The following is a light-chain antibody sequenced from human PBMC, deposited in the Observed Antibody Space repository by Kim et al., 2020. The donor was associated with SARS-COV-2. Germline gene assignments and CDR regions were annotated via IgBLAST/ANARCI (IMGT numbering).Light chain of an antibody. Sequence: SYELTQPPSVSVSPGQTASITCSGDKFGDKYACWYQQKPGQSPVLVIYQDIKRPSGTPERSSGSNSGNTATLTISGTQALDEADSYCQAWDSGTGVFGGG. CDR2: QDI. CDR1: KFGDKY. CDR3: QAWDSGTGV. V-gene: IGLV3-1*01. J-gene: IGLJ3*02.